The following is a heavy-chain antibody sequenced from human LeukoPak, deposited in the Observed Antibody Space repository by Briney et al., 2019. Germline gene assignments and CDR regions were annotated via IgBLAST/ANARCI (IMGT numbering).Heavy chain of an antibody. CDR3: ARGRSYPILTGFIPN. CDR1: GYTFTSYD. Sequence: ASVKVSCKASGYTFTSYDINWVRQATGQGLEWMGWMNPNSGNTGYAQKFQGRVTMTRNTSISTAYMELSSLRSEDTAVYYCARGRSYPILTGFIPNWGQGTLVTVSS. D-gene: IGHD3-9*01. J-gene: IGHJ4*02. V-gene: IGHV1-8*01. CDR2: MNPNSGNT.